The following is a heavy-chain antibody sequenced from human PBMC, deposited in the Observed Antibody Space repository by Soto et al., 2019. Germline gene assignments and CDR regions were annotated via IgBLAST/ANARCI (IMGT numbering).Heavy chain of an antibody. V-gene: IGHV3-23*01. CDR1: GFSFNNYA. J-gene: IGHJ3*01. Sequence: EVQLLESGGGLVRPGESLRLSCTASGFSFNNYAMHWVRQAPGKGLEWVSLISDTGGGAYNADSVQGRFTISRDNSKNTLYLQMNSLRAEDTAIYYCVREGSGWYSRGSFDFWGRGTMVTVSS. CDR3: VREGSGWYSRGSFDF. CDR2: ISDTGGGA. D-gene: IGHD6-19*01.